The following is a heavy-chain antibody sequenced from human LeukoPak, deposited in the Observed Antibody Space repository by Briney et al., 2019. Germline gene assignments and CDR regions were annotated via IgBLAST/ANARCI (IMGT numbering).Heavy chain of an antibody. V-gene: IGHV3-7*01. CDR1: GFTFSSYW. J-gene: IGHJ3*02. CDR2: IKQDGSEK. CDR3: ARESHPTGAFDI. D-gene: IGHD1-14*01. Sequence: GGSLRLSCAASGFTFSSYWKSWVRQAPGKGLEWVANIKQDGSEKYYVDSMKGRFTIPRDNAKNSLYLQMNSLRAEDTAVYYCARESHPTGAFDIWGQGTMVTVSS.